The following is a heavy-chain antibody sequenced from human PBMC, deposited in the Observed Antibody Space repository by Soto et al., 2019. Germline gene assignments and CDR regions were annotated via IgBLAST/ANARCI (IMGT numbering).Heavy chain of an antibody. D-gene: IGHD1-26*01. Sequence: QVQLVESGGGVVQPRRSLRLSCAASGFTFSSYGMHWVRQAPGKGLEWVAVIWYDGSNKYYADSVKGRFTISRDNSKNTLHLKMNSLRAEDTAVYYCARAWGRWSYDYWGQGTLVTVSS. CDR1: GFTFSSYG. J-gene: IGHJ4*02. V-gene: IGHV3-33*01. CDR2: IWYDGSNK. CDR3: ARAWGRWSYDY.